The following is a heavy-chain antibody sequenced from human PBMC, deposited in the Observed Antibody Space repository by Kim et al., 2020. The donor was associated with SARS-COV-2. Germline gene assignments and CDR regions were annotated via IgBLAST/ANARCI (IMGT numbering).Heavy chain of an antibody. V-gene: IGHV4-34*04. CDR2: GGT. D-gene: IGHD3-16*01. CDR3: AGLHGGVIV. J-gene: IGHJ4*02. Sequence: GGTDNNPSLESRATISVDASKNQISLKVTSVTAADTAVYYCAGLHGGVIVWSQGTLVTVSS.